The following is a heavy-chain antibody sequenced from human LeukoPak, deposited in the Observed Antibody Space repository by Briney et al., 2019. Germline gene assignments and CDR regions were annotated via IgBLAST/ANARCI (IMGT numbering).Heavy chain of an antibody. CDR3: ARGRQLWLHYYYYMDV. CDR1: GGTFSSYA. Sequence: SVKVSCKASGGTFSSYAFSWVRQAPGQGLEWMGGIIPIFGTANYAQKFQGRVTITTDESTSTAYMELSSLRSEDTAVYYCARGRQLWLHYYYYMDVWGKGTTVTVSS. V-gene: IGHV1-69*05. J-gene: IGHJ6*03. CDR2: IIPIFGTA. D-gene: IGHD5-18*01.